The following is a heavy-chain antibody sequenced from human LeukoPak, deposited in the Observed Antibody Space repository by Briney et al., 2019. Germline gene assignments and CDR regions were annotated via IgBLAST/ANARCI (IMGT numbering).Heavy chain of an antibody. CDR3: ARGYEELLLGD. CDR2: IWYDGSNK. Sequence: GGSLRLSCAASGFTFSSYGMHWVRQAPGKGLEWVAVIWYDGSNKYYADSVKGRFTISRDNSKNTLYLQMNSLRAEDTAVYYCARGYEELLLGDWGQGTLVPVSS. V-gene: IGHV3-33*01. CDR1: GFTFSSYG. J-gene: IGHJ4*02. D-gene: IGHD2-15*01.